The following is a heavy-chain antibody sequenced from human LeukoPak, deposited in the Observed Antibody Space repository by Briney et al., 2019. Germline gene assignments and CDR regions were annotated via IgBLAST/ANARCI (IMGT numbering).Heavy chain of an antibody. CDR1: GGSISSYY. Sequence: SETLSLTCTVSGGSISSYYLSWIRQPPGKGLEWIGYIYYSGDTNYNPSLKSRVTISVDTSKNRFSLKLSSVTAADTAVYYCARQRRSISGSAHWFDPWGQGTLVTVSS. D-gene: IGHD5-12*01. J-gene: IGHJ5*02. CDR3: ARQRRSISGSAHWFDP. CDR2: IYYSGDT. V-gene: IGHV4-59*08.